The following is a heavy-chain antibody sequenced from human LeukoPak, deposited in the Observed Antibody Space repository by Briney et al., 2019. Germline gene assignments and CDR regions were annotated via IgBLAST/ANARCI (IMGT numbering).Heavy chain of an antibody. CDR2: ISSSGSTI. CDR3: ARESGDYYFDY. D-gene: IGHD4-17*01. J-gene: IGHJ4*02. CDR1: GFTFSSYE. V-gene: IGHV3-48*03. Sequence: PGGSLRLSCAASGFTFSSYEMNWVRQAPGKGLEWVSYISSSGSTIYYADSVKGRFTISRDNSKNTLYLQMNSLRAEDTAVYYCARESGDYYFDYWGQGTLVTVSS.